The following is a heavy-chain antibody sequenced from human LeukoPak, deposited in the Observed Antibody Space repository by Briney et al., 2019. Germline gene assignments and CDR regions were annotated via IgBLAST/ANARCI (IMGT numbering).Heavy chain of an antibody. Sequence: SETLSLTCAVYGGSFSGYYWSWIRQPPGKGLEWIGEINHSGSTNYNPSLKSRVTISVDTSKNQFSLKLSSVTAADTAVYYCARGLSSSSKGGVHWFDPWGQGTLVTVSS. V-gene: IGHV4-34*01. CDR2: INHSGST. D-gene: IGHD6-6*01. J-gene: IGHJ5*02. CDR1: GGSFSGYY. CDR3: ARGLSSSSKGGVHWFDP.